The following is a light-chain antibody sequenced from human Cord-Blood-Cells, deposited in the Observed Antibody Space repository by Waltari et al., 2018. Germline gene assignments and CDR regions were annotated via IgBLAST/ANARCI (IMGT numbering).Light chain of an antibody. CDR3: CSYAGSSTFVV. CDR1: SSDVGSYNL. Sequence: QSALTQPASVSGSPGQSITISCTGTSSDVGSYNLVSWYRQHPGKAPKPMMYEGSKRPSGVSNRFSGSKAGNAASLTISGLQAEDEADYYCCSYAGSSTFVVFGGGTKLTIL. J-gene: IGLJ2*01. V-gene: IGLV2-23*03. CDR2: EGS.